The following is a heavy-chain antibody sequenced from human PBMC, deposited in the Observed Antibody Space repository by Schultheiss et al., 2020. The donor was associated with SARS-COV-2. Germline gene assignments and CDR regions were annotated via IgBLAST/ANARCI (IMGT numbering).Heavy chain of an antibody. CDR1: GFTVSSNY. V-gene: IGHV3-48*01. J-gene: IGHJ4*02. CDR3: AKDQAGNPYY. Sequence: GGSLRLSCAASGFTVSSNYMSWVRQAPGKGLEWVSYISSSSSTIYYADSVKGRFTISRDNSKNTLYLQMNSLRAEDMAVYYCAKDQAGNPYYWGQGTLVTVSS. D-gene: IGHD3-10*01. CDR2: ISSSSSTI.